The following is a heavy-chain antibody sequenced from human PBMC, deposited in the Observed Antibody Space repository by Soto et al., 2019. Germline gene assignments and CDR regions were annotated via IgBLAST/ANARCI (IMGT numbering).Heavy chain of an antibody. J-gene: IGHJ4*02. D-gene: IGHD3-3*01. CDR1: GFTFSSYA. V-gene: IGHV3-23*01. CDR3: AKDPGFWSGYIGPFDY. CDR2: ISGSGGSA. Sequence: EVQLLESGGGLVQPGGSLRLSCAASGFTFSSYAMSWVRQAPGKGLEWVSAISGSGGSAYYADSVKGRFTISRDNSKNTLYLQMNSLRAEDTAVCYCAKDPGFWSGYIGPFDYWGQGTLVTVSS.